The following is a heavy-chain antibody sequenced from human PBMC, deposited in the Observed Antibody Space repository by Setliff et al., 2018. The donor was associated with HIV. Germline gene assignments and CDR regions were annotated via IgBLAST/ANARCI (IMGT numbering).Heavy chain of an antibody. V-gene: IGHV5-51*01. CDR1: GHSFTTYW. CDR3: ARAPNSPYYSNFWYADH. Sequence: GESLKISCKTSGHSFTTYWIGWVRQMPGKGLEWMALLYPGDSDIRYSPSFQSQVTVSADKSIGTAYLQWNSLKASDTALYFCARAPNSPYYSNFWYADHWGQGTLVTVSS. D-gene: IGHD3-22*01. CDR2: LYPGDSDI. J-gene: IGHJ5*02.